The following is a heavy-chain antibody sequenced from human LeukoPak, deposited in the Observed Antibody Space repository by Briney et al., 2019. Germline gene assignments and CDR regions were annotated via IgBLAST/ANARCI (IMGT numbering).Heavy chain of an antibody. J-gene: IGHJ6*03. CDR3: ARDGTPTYSSGWVYMDV. CDR2: IGSSDSTT. V-gene: IGHV3-48*04. D-gene: IGHD6-25*01. Sequence: GGSLRLSCAASGFTFSSYSMNWLRQAPGKGLEWLSYIGSSDSTTHYADSVKGRFAISRDNAKNSLYLQMNSLRVEDTAVYYCARDGTPTYSSGWVYMDVWGEGTTVTISS. CDR1: GFTFSSYS.